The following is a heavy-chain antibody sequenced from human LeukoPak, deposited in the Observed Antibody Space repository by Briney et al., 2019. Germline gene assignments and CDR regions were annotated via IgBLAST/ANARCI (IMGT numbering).Heavy chain of an antibody. V-gene: IGHV3-23*01. CDR1: GFTFSNYA. J-gene: IGHJ4*02. CDR2: ISDSGGST. Sequence: GGSLRLSCAASGFTFSNYAMSWVRQAPGKGLEWVSSISDSGGSTFYADSVKGRFTISRDNSKNTLYLQMNSLRAEDTAVYYCARDKIVGATHFDYWGQGTLVTVSS. CDR3: ARDKIVGATHFDY. D-gene: IGHD1-26*01.